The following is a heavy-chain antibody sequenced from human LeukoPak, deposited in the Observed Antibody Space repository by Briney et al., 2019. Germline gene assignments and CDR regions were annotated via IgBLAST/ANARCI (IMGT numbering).Heavy chain of an antibody. J-gene: IGHJ2*01. CDR3: ARDSAARSDL. D-gene: IGHD2-15*01. Sequence: SETLSLTCTVSGGAITSHYWTWIRQSPVKGLEWIGDISNSGSTSYNPTLKSRVTISIDTTKNQFSLHLNAVTAADTAVYYCARDSAARSDLWGRGTLVTVAS. V-gene: IGHV4-59*11. CDR2: ISNSGST. CDR1: GGAITSHY.